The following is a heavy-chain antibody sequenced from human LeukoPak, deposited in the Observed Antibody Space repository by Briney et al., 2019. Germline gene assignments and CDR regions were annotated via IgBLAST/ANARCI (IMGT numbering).Heavy chain of an antibody. J-gene: IGHJ4*02. CDR2: MQYNGRNK. D-gene: IGHD3-10*01. CDR3: AKGPADVEITMVRGAHFDY. Sequence: GGSLRLSCAASGFNFYTYGMHWVRQAPGKGLEWVAFMQYNGRNKYYADSVKGRFTISRDNSKNTLYLQMNSLRAEDTAVYYCAKGPADVEITMVRGAHFDYWGQGTLVTVSS. V-gene: IGHV3-30*02. CDR1: GFNFYTYG.